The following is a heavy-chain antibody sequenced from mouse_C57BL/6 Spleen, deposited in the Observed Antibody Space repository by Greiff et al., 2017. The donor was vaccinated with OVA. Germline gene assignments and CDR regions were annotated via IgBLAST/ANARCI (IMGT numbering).Heavy chain of an antibody. J-gene: IGHJ4*01. D-gene: IGHD1-1*01. V-gene: IGHV1-80*01. CDR2: IYPGDGDT. Sequence: LQESGAELVKPGASVKISCKASGYAFSSYWMNWVKQRPGKGLEWIGQIYPGDGDTNYNGKFKGKATLTADKSSSTAYMQLSSLTSEDSAVYFCARPFYGSSYDYAMDYWGQGTSVTVSS. CDR3: ARPFYGSSYDYAMDY. CDR1: GYAFSSYW.